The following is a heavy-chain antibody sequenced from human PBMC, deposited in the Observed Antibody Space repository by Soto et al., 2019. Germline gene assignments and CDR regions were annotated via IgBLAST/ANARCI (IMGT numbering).Heavy chain of an antibody. V-gene: IGHV1-69*02. CDR1: GGTFSSYT. CDR2: IIPILGIA. CDR3: ARLLGYSSGWTPDNWFDP. J-gene: IGHJ5*02. D-gene: IGHD6-19*01. Sequence: SVKVSCKASGGTFSSYTISWVRQAPGQGLEWMGRIIPILGIANYAQKFQGRVTITADKSTSTAYMELSSLRSEDTAVYYCARLLGYSSGWTPDNWFDPWGQGTLVTVSS.